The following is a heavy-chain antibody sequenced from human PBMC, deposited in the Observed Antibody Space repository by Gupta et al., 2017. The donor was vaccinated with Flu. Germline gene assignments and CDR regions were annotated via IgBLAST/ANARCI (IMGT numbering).Heavy chain of an antibody. D-gene: IGHD2-2*01. J-gene: IGHJ6*04. CDR2: ISGSGDST. V-gene: IGHV3-23*01. CDR3: AKGKYCSTSACHSNEIRDV. Sequence: EVQLLESGGGLVQPGGSLRLSCAVPGFSYNDYVISWVRQAPGKGLEWVSGISGSGDSTLYADSVKGRFTISRDNSKKMVYLQMSSLRAEDTAVYYCAKGKYCSTSACHSNEIRDVWGKGTTVTVSS. CDR1: GFSYNDYV.